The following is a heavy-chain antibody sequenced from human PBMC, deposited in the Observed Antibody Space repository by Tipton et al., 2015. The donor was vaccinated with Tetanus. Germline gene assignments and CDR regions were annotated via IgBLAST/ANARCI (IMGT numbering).Heavy chain of an antibody. J-gene: IGHJ5*02. V-gene: IGHV3-30*09. CDR2: ISGEGRTL. CDR1: GFIFSDFA. Sequence: SLRLSCAASGFIFSDFAMHWVRQPPGKGLEWVTVISGEGRTLDSTDPVKGRFAVSRDNANAMLYLELNDVRVEDTAVYYCARDDAGLDLWGQGTRVTVSS. CDR3: ARDDAGLDL.